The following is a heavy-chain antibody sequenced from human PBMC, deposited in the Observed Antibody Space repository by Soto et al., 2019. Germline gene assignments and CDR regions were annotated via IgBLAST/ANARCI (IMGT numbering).Heavy chain of an antibody. Sequence: QVQLVESGGGVVQPGRSLRLSCAASGFTFSSYAMHWVRQAPGKGLEWVAVISSDGSNKYYADSVRGRFTISSDNSENTVYPHMSSLSGDDTAEFYSGRAPWNLAHTRYVDFWGQGTLVTVSS. CDR2: ISSDGSNK. CDR1: GFTFSSYA. D-gene: IGHD1-1*01. J-gene: IGHJ4*02. CDR3: GRAPWNLAHTRYVDF. V-gene: IGHV3-30-3*01.